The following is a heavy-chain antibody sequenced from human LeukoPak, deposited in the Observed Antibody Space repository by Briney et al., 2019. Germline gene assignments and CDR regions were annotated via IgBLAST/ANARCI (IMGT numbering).Heavy chain of an antibody. CDR3: ARYGSGSYHRGMDV. CDR1: GFTFGYYA. J-gene: IGHJ6*03. Sequence: GSLRLSCTASGFTFGYYAMSWFRQAPGKGLEWIGEINHSGSTNYNPSLKSRVTISVDTSKNQFSLKLSSVTAADTGVYYCARYGSGSYHRGMDVWGKGTTVTISS. V-gene: IGHV4-34*01. CDR2: INHSGST. D-gene: IGHD3-10*01.